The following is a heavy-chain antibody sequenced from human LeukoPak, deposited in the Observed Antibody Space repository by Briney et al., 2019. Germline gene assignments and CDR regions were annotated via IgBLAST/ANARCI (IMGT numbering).Heavy chain of an antibody. Sequence: SSETLSLTCTVSGGSISSYYWSWIRQPPGKGLEGIGYIYYSGSTNYNPPLKSRVTISLDTSKNEFSLKLSSVTAADTAVYYCARGIDYSYGMDVWGQGTTVTVSS. CDR3: ARGIDYSYGMDV. V-gene: IGHV4-59*01. J-gene: IGHJ6*02. CDR1: GGSISSYY. CDR2: IYYSGST.